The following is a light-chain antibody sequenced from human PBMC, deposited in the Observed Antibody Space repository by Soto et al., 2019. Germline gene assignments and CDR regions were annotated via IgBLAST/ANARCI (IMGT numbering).Light chain of an antibody. CDR3: MQPLQSWT. J-gene: IGKJ1*01. Sequence: DIVMTQSPLSLPVTPGEPASISCRSSQSLLHSNGYNYLDWYLQKPGQSPQLLIYLGSNRASGVPDRLSGSGSGTDFTLKISRVEAEDVGVYYCMQPLQSWTFGQGTKVEL. CDR2: LGS. CDR1: QSLLHSNGYNY. V-gene: IGKV2-28*01.